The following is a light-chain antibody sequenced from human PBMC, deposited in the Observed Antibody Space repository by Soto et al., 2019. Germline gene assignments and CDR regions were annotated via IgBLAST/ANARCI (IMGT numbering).Light chain of an antibody. CDR2: GAA. J-gene: IGKJ1*01. V-gene: IGKV1-39*01. Sequence: DIQMTQSPSSLSASVGDRVTITCRAGQSILNYLSWYQLKPGKAPRLLMYGAASLQSGVPSRFSGSGSGTDFTLTISSLQPEDFATYYCQQSYSTLWTFGQGTKVDIK. CDR1: QSILNY. CDR3: QQSYSTLWT.